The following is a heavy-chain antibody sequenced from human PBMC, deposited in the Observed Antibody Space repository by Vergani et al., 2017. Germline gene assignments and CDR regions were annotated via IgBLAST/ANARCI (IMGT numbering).Heavy chain of an antibody. J-gene: IGHJ4*02. CDR2: IYWDDDK. CDR1: GFSLSTSGVG. V-gene: IGHV2-5*02. Sequence: QITLTESGPTLVKPTQTLTLTCTFSGFSLSTSGVGVGWIRQPPGKALEWLALIYWDDDKRYSPSLKSRLTITKDTSKNQVVLTMTNMDPVDTATDYCAHRSGHATYFDYWGQGTLVTVSS. CDR3: AHRSGHATYFDY.